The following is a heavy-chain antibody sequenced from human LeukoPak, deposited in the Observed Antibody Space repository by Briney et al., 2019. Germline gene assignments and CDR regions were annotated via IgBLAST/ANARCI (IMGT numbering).Heavy chain of an antibody. CDR2: ISSDGSIK. V-gene: IGHV3-30*18. J-gene: IGHJ4*02. Sequence: GGSLRLSCTASKFTFSHYGMQWVRQAPGKGLEWVAVISSDGSIKVYADSVKGRFTLSRDNSINTVDLQMISLRAEDTAVYYCVKEYHSRGFGAYFDYWGQGTLVTVSS. CDR1: KFTFSHYG. D-gene: IGHD3-3*01. CDR3: VKEYHSRGFGAYFDY.